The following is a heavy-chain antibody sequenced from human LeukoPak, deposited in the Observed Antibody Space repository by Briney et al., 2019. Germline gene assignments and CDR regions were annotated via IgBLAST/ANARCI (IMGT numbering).Heavy chain of an antibody. CDR1: GFTFDDYA. V-gene: IGHV3-9*01. D-gene: IGHD3-22*01. CDR2: ISWNSGSI. CDR3: AKDISGWVSSGFDY. J-gene: IGHJ4*02. Sequence: PGGSLRLSSAASGFTFDDYAMHWVRQAPGKGLEWVSGISWNSGSIGYADSVKGRFTISRDNAKNSLYLQMNSLRAEDTALYYCAKDISGWVSSGFDYWGQGTLVTVSS.